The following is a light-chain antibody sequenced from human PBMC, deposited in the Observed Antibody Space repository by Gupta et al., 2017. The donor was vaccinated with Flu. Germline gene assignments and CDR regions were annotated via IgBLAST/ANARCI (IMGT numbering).Light chain of an antibody. CDR3: HQDNNWPLT. V-gene: IGKV3-15*01. CDR2: GAS. CDR1: QSISGN. Sequence: EIVMTQSPATLSVSPGERVTLSCRASQSISGNLAWYQQKPGQAPRLLIYGASTRATGIPARFSGSGSGTEFTLTISSLQSEDFAVYYCHQDNNWPLTFGQGTKVEIK. J-gene: IGKJ1*01.